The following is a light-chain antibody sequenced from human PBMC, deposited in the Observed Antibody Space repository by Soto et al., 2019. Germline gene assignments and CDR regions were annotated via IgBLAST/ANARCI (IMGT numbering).Light chain of an antibody. CDR1: TSNIGAGYD. CDR2: GTI. CDR3: QSYDSSLSGRVV. Sequence: QSVLTQPPSVSGAPGQRATISCTGSTSNIGAGYDVHWYQQLPGSAPKLLIFGTINRPSGVPDRFSGSKSGTSASLAITGLQAEDEADYYCQSYDSSLSGRVVFGGGTKVTVL. V-gene: IGLV1-40*01. J-gene: IGLJ2*01.